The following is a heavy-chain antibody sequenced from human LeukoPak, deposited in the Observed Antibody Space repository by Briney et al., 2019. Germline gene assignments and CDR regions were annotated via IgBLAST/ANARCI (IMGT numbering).Heavy chain of an antibody. Sequence: GGSLRLSCAASGFTFSSYWTSWVRQAPGKGLEWVANIKQDGSEKYYVDSVKGRFTISRDNAKNSLYLQMNSLRAEDTAVYYCARGRYTAYWGQGTLVTVSS. D-gene: IGHD3-16*02. CDR2: IKQDGSEK. CDR1: GFTFSSYW. J-gene: IGHJ4*02. CDR3: ARGRYTAY. V-gene: IGHV3-7*01.